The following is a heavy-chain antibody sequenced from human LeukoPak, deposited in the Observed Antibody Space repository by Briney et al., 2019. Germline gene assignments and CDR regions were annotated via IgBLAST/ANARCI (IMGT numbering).Heavy chain of an antibody. Sequence: GGSLRLSCAASGFTFSSYWMSWVRQAPGKGLEWVANIKQDGSEKYYVDSVKGRFTISRDNAKNSLYLQMNSLRAEDMAVYYCAREAVVVTAKRYYYYGMDVWGQGTTVTVSS. V-gene: IGHV3-7*01. CDR2: IKQDGSEK. CDR1: GFTFSSYW. D-gene: IGHD2-21*02. J-gene: IGHJ6*02. CDR3: AREAVVVTAKRYYYYGMDV.